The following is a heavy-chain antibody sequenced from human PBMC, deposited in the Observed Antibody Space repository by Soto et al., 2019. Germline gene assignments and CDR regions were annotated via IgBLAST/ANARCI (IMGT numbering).Heavy chain of an antibody. CDR3: ARDPPGEGAAMFDL. Sequence: GGSLRLPCAASGFPVSSNYMSWVRQAPGKGLEWVSVIYSGGSTYYADSVKGRFTISRDNSKNTLYLQMNSLRAEDTAVYYCARDPPGEGAAMFDLWGQGTLVTVSS. J-gene: IGHJ5*02. CDR1: GFPVSSNY. D-gene: IGHD3-10*01. V-gene: IGHV3-53*01. CDR2: IYSGGST.